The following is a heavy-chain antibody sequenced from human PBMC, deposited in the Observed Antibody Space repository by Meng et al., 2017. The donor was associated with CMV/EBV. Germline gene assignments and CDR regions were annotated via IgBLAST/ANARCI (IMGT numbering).Heavy chain of an antibody. J-gene: IGHJ6*02. D-gene: IGHD6-13*01. CDR1: GFTFSSYS. V-gene: IGHV3-21*01. CDR3: ARDKAAAWDYYYYGMDV. CDR2: ISSSSSYI. Sequence: GGSLRLSCAASGFTFSSYSMNWVRQAPGEGLEWVSSISSSSSYIYYADSVKGRFTISRDNAKNSLYLQMNSLRAEDTAVYYCARDKAAAWDYYYYGMDVWGQGTTVTVSS.